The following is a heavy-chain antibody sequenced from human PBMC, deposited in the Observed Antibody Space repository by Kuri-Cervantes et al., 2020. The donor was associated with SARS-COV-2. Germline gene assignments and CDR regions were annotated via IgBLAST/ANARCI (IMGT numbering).Heavy chain of an antibody. CDR2: IRSKADGGTT. V-gene: IGHV3-49*04. D-gene: IGHD3-10*01. CDR3: TRVKLLWFGEFS. CDR1: GFTFGDYA. J-gene: IGHJ4*02. Sequence: GESLKISCTASGFTFGDYAMSWVRQAPGKGLEWVGFIRSKADGGTTEYAASVKGRFTISRDDSKSIAYLQMNSLKTEDTAVYYCTRVKLLWFGEFSWGQGTLVTVSS.